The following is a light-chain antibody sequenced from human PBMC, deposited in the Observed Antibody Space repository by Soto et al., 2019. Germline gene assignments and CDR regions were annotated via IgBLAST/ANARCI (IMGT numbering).Light chain of an antibody. J-gene: IGKJ1*01. CDR1: QTIRSNY. V-gene: IGKV3-20*01. CDR2: VAS. CDR3: QQYGSSPWT. Sequence: ETVLTQSPGTLSLSPGERATLSCRASQTIRSNYLAWYRQTPGQAPRLLIYVASNSATSIADRFSSSGSGSDFTLSISRLEPVAFALSYCQQYGSSPWTVGQGSKVEIK.